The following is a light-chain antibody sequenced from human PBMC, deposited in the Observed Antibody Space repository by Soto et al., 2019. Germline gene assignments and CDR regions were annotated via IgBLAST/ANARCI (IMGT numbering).Light chain of an antibody. Sequence: DIHMTQSPSTLSASVGDRVTITCRASQTISSWLAWYQQKPGKAPKLLIYAASTLQSGVPSRFSGSGSGTDFTLTISRLEPEDFAVYYCQQYGSSRTFGQGTKVDIK. CDR1: QTISSW. CDR2: AAS. J-gene: IGKJ1*01. CDR3: QQYGSSRT. V-gene: IGKV1-5*01.